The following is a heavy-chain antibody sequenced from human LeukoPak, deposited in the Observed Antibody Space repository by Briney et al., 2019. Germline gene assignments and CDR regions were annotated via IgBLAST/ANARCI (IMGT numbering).Heavy chain of an antibody. CDR3: ARAQSSGWYTYFDY. D-gene: IGHD6-19*01. Sequence: GGSLRLSCAASGFTFSSYWMHWVRQAPGKGLVWVSRINSDGSSTSYADSVKGRFTISRDNAKNTLYLQMNSLRAEDTAVYYCARAQSSGWYTYFDYWGQGNPGHRLL. J-gene: IGHJ4*02. CDR1: GFTFSSYW. CDR2: INSDGSST. V-gene: IGHV3-74*01.